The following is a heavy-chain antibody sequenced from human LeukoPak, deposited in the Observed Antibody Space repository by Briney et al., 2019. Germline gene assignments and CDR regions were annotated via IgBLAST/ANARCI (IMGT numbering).Heavy chain of an antibody. CDR2: IYYSGST. Sequence: SETLSLTCTVSGGSISSYYWSWIRQPPGKGLEWIGYIYYSGSTNYNPSLKSRVTISVDTSKNQFSLKLSSVTAADTAVYYCARGLMEYYDFWSGSSFDYWGQGTLVTVSS. J-gene: IGHJ4*02. V-gene: IGHV4-59*08. CDR3: ARGLMEYYDFWSGSSFDY. D-gene: IGHD3-3*01. CDR1: GGSISSYY.